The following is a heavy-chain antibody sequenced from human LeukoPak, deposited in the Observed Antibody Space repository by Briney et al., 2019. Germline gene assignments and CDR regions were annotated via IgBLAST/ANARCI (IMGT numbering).Heavy chain of an antibody. V-gene: IGHV4-39*01. Sequence: PSETLSLTCAVYGGSFSDYYWGWIRQPPGKGLEWIGSIYSSGSTYYNPSLKSRVTISVDTSKNQFSLKLTSVTAADTAVYYCARHYGPWGQGTLVTVSS. CDR1: GGSFSDYY. CDR3: ARHYGP. D-gene: IGHD4-17*01. J-gene: IGHJ5*02. CDR2: IYSSGST.